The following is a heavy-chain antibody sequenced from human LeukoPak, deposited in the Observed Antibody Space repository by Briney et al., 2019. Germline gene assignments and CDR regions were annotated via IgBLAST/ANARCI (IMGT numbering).Heavy chain of an antibody. CDR2: INSDGSST. Sequence: GGSLRLSCAASGFTFSSYRMHWVRQAPGKGLVWVSRINSDGSSTSYADSVKGRFTISRDNAKNTLYLQMNSLRAEDTAVYYCARTYYYDTWDAFDIWGQGTMVTVSS. J-gene: IGHJ3*02. CDR3: ARTYYYDTWDAFDI. D-gene: IGHD3-22*01. V-gene: IGHV3-74*01. CDR1: GFTFSSYR.